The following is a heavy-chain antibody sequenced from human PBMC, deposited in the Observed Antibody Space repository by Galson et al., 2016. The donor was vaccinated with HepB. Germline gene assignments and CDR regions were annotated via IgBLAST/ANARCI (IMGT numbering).Heavy chain of an antibody. Sequence: QSGAEVKKSGESLTISCKGSGYTFTRYWIAWVRQMPGKGLEWMGSIYPGDSDTRYGPAFQGQVLISVDKAINTANLEWTSLKASDTAKYYCARLASYHDPLTGYYLGTAYLDNWGQGTLVAVSS. CDR1: GYTFTRYW. V-gene: IGHV5-51*01. D-gene: IGHD3-9*01. CDR2: IYPGDSDT. J-gene: IGHJ4*02. CDR3: ARLASYHDPLTGYYLGTAYLDN.